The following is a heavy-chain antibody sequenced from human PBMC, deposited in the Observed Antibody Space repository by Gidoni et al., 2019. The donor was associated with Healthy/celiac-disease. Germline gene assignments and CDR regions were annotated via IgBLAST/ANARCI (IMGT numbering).Heavy chain of an antibody. J-gene: IGHJ4*02. CDR2: IYTSGST. D-gene: IGHD3-22*01. CDR3: ARDYSRYYDSSGYYEV. CDR1: GGSLSSYY. V-gene: IGHV4-4*07. Sequence: QVQLQESGPGLVKPPETLYLTCTVSGGSLSSYYWSWLLQPAGKGLEWIGRIYTSGSTNYNPSLKSRVTMSVYTSKNQFSLKLSSVTAADTAVYYCARDYSRYYDSSGYYEVWGQGTLVTVSS.